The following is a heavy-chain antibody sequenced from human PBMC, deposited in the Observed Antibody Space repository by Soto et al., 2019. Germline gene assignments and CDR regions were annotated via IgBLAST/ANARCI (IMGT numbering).Heavy chain of an antibody. D-gene: IGHD3-22*01. V-gene: IGHV4-39*01. CDR3: ARRYSSGYYWSWFDP. Sequence: SETLSLTCTVSGGSISSSSYYWGWIRQPPGKGLEWIGSIYYSGSTYYNPSLKSRVTISVDTSKNQFSLKLSSVTAADTAVYYCARRYSSGYYWSWFDPWGQGTLVTVSS. CDR2: IYYSGST. J-gene: IGHJ5*02. CDR1: GGSISSSSYY.